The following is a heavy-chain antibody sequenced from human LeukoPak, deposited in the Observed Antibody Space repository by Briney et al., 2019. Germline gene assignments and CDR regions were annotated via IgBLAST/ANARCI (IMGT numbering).Heavy chain of an antibody. CDR2: INPNSGGT. CDR1: GYTFTGYY. CDR3: ARDIAAAGPYNWFDP. D-gene: IGHD6-13*01. V-gene: IGHV1-2*02. J-gene: IGHJ5*02. Sequence: ASVKVSCKASGYTFTGYYMHGVRQAPGQGLEWMGWINPNSGGTNYAQKFQGRVTMTRDTSISTAYMELSRLRSDDTAVYYCARDIAAAGPYNWFDPWGQGTLVTVSS.